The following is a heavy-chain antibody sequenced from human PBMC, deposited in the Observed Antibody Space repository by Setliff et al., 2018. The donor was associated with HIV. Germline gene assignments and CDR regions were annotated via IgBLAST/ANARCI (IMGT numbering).Heavy chain of an antibody. CDR2: ISYDGSNK. D-gene: IGHD3-10*01. J-gene: IGHJ6*02. V-gene: IGHV3-30*01. CDR3: ARSVIGYYYYGMDV. Sequence: GGSLRLSCAASGFTFSNYVMRWVRQAPGKGLEWVAVISYDGSNKYYADSVKGRFTISRDNSKNTLYLQMNSLRAEDTAVYYCARSVIGYYYYGMDVWGQGTLVTVSS. CDR1: GFTFSNYV.